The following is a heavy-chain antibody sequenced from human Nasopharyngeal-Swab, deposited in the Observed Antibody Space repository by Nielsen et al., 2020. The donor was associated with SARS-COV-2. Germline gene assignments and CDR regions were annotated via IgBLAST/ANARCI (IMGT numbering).Heavy chain of an antibody. CDR3: TRLTWEVYYYYMDV. CDR1: GFTFGDYA. D-gene: IGHD1-26*01. CDR2: IRNKAFGGQT. J-gene: IGHJ6*03. Sequence: GESLKISCTASGFTFGDYAMSWVRQAPGKGLEWVGFIRNKAFGGQTEYAASVKGRLTISRDDSKSIAYLQMNSLKTEDTAVYYCTRLTWEVYYYYMDVWGKGTTVTVSS. V-gene: IGHV3-49*04.